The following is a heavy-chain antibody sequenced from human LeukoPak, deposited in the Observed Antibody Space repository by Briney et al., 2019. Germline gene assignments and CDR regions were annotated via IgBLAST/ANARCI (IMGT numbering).Heavy chain of an antibody. V-gene: IGHV3-21*01. CDR3: ARGQGLQLKSGSDY. Sequence: PGGSLRLSCAASGFTFSSYTMNWVRQAPGKGLGWVSYISSSSNYIYYADSVKGRFTISRDNAKNSLFLQMNSPRAEDTAVYYCARGQGLQLKSGSDYWGQGTLVTVSS. CDR1: GFTFSSYT. D-gene: IGHD5-24*01. J-gene: IGHJ4*02. CDR2: ISSSSNYI.